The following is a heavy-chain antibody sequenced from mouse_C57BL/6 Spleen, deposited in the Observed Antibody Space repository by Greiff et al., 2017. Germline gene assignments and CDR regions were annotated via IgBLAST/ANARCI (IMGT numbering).Heavy chain of an antibody. CDR2: ISYDGSN. J-gene: IGHJ4*01. CDR3: SYYSKVYAMDY. V-gene: IGHV3-6*01. D-gene: IGHD2-5*01. CDR1: GYSITSGYY. Sequence: EVKLQESGPGLVKPSQSLSLTCSVTGYSITSGYYWNWIRQFPGNKLEWMGYISYDGSNNYNPSLKNRISITRYTSKNQFFLKLNSVTTEDTATYYCSYYSKVYAMDYWGQGTSVTVSS.